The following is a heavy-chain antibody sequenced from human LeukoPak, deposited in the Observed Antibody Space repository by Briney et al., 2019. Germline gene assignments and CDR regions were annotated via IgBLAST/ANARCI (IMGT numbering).Heavy chain of an antibody. CDR2: IYYSGST. CDR3: ARPHSGSWYAS. D-gene: IGHD6-13*01. Sequence: PSETLSLTCTVSGGSISNYSWSWIRQPPGKGLECIGYIYYSGSTNYNPSLKSRVTISVDTSKNQFSLKLSSVTAADTAVYYCARPHSGSWYASWGQGTLVTVSS. J-gene: IGHJ5*02. CDR1: GGSISNYS. V-gene: IGHV4-59*08.